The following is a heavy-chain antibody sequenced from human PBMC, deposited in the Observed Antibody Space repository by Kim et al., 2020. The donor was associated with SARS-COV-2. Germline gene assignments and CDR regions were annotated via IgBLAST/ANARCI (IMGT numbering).Heavy chain of an antibody. J-gene: IGHJ6*02. CDR1: EFTFSGYW. CDR2: VNQDGSER. CDR3: TSVSRGDYMDV. Sequence: GGYLRLSCVVSEFTFSGYWMKWVRQVPGKGPEWVASVNQDGSERYYVDSVKGRFTISRDNAKNSLYLQMNSLRVEDTGVYFCTSVSRGDYMDVWGQGTTVTVSS. V-gene: IGHV3-7*01. D-gene: IGHD3-10*01.